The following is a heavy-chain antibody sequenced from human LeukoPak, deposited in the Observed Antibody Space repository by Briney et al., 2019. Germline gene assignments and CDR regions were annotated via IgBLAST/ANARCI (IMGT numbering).Heavy chain of an antibody. J-gene: IGHJ4*02. CDR3: ARDQGIFDY. Sequence: PGGSLRLSCAASGFTFNSYWMHWVRQDPGKGLVWVSRINSDGSTTTYADSVKGGFTISRDNAKNTLYLQMNSLRDEDSAVYYCARDQGIFDYWGQGTLVTVSS. CDR1: GFTFNSYW. CDR2: INSDGSTT. V-gene: IGHV3-74*01.